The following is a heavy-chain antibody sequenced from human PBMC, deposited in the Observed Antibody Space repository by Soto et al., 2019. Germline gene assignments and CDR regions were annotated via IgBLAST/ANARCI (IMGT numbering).Heavy chain of an antibody. J-gene: IGHJ4*02. D-gene: IGHD6-6*01. V-gene: IGHV4-39*01. CDR3: ARRYSSSSWGTFDR. CDR2: IYYSGGT. Sequence: QLQLQESGPGLVKPSETLSLTCIVSSGSIRSSSFYWGWIRQPPGKGLEWIGSIYYSGGTYFNPSRESRVTISIDTSKNQFSLELSSVTVADTAVYYCARRYSSSSWGTFDRWGQGTLVTVSS. CDR1: SGSIRSSSFY.